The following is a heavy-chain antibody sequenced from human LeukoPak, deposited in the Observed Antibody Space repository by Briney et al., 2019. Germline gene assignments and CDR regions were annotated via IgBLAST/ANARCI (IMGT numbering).Heavy chain of an antibody. CDR3: ARGYSGYDT. CDR1: GGPISSYY. J-gene: IGHJ5*02. V-gene: IGHV4-59*01. D-gene: IGHD5-12*01. Sequence: SETLSLTCTVSGGPISSYYWSWIRQPPGKGLEWIGYIYYSGSTNYNPSLKSRVTISVDTSKNQFSLKLSSVTAADTAVYYCARGYSGYDTWGQGTLVTVSS. CDR2: IYYSGST.